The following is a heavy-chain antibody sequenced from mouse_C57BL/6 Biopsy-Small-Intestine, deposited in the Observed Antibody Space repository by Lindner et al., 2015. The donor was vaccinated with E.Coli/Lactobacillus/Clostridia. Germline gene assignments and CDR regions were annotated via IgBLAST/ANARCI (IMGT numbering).Heavy chain of an antibody. CDR2: IRSKSNNYAT. D-gene: IGHD2-2*01. CDR3: VRHEGRQGLDY. J-gene: IGHJ2*01. CDR1: GFSFNTYA. Sequence: VQLQESGGRLIQPKGSLKLSCAASGFSFNTYAMNWVRQAPGKGLEWVARIRSKSNNYATYYADSVKDRFTISRDDSESMLYLQMNNLKTDDSAIYYCVRHEGRQGLDYWGQGSALTVSS. V-gene: IGHV10-1*01.